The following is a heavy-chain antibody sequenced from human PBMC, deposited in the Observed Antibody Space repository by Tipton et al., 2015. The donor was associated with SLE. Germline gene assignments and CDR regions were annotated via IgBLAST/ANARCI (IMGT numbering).Heavy chain of an antibody. CDR1: GFTFSSYG. J-gene: IGHJ4*02. CDR3: ARPGYFDLYYFDY. CDR2: ISYDGSNK. Sequence: SLRLSYAASGFTFSSYGMHWVRQAPGKGLEWVAVISYDGSNKYYADSVKGRFTISRDNSKNTLYLQMNSLRAEDTAVYYCARPGYFDLYYFDYWGQGTLVTVSS. D-gene: IGHD3-9*01. V-gene: IGHV3-30*03.